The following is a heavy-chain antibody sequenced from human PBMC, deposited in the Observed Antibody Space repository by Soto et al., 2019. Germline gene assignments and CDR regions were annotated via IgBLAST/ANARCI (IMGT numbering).Heavy chain of an antibody. CDR3: ARRYCSSVSCYLDY. D-gene: IGHD2-2*01. Sequence: PGESLKISCKGSGYSFTSYWIGWVRQMPGKGLEWMGIVYPGDSDIRCSPSFQGQVTISADRSISTTYLQWSGLKASDTAMYYCARRYCSSVSCYLDYWGQGTRVTVSS. CDR1: GYSFTSYW. V-gene: IGHV5-51*01. CDR2: VYPGDSDI. J-gene: IGHJ4*02.